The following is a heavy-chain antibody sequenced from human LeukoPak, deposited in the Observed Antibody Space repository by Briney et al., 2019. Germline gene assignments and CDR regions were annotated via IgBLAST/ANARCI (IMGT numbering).Heavy chain of an antibody. CDR3: AKDRGWLGGSYYYMDV. Sequence: GGSLRLSCAASGFTFSSYWMSWVRQAPGKGLEWVANIKQDGSEKYYVDSVEGRFTISRDNAKNSLYLQMNSLRAEDTAVYYCAKDRGWLGGSYYYMDVWGKGTTVTISS. CDR1: GFTFSSYW. CDR2: IKQDGSEK. V-gene: IGHV3-7*01. J-gene: IGHJ6*03. D-gene: IGHD1-26*01.